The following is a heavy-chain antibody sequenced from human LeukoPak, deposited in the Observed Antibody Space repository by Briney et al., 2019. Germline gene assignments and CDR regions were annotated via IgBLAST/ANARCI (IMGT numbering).Heavy chain of an antibody. Sequence: GGSLKLSCAASGFTFSSYAMHWVRQAPGKGLEYVSAISSNGGRTYYANSVKGRFTISRDNSKNTRYLQMGSLRAEDMAVYYCARGGRRLLWFGELLYYMDVWGKGTTVTISS. CDR3: ARGGRRLLWFGELLYYMDV. V-gene: IGHV3-64*01. D-gene: IGHD3-10*01. CDR2: ISSNGGRT. CDR1: GFTFSSYA. J-gene: IGHJ6*03.